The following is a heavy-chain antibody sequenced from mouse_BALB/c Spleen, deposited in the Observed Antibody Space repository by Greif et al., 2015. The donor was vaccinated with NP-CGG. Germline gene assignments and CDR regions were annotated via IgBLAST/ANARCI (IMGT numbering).Heavy chain of an antibody. Sequence: EVKLEESGAELVKPGASVKLSCTASGFNIKDTYMHWVKQRPEQGLEWIGRIDPANGNTKYDPKFQGKATITADISSNTAYLQLSSLTSEDTAVYYCARWDWYFDVWGAGTTVTVSS. CDR3: ARWDWYFDV. J-gene: IGHJ1*01. CDR1: GFNIKDTY. CDR2: IDPANGNT. V-gene: IGHV14-3*02.